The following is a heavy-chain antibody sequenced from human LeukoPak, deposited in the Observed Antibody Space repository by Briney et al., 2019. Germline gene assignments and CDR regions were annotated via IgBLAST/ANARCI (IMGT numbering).Heavy chain of an antibody. D-gene: IGHD3-22*01. Sequence: SETLSLTCSVSGDAITGSSYYWGWIRQPPGKGLEWIGSMYYSGSTYSNPSLKSRVTMSADTSKNQFSLKLSSVSAADTAVYYCPRQYYDNTGYYYFDYWGQGTLVTVSS. V-gene: IGHV4-39*01. CDR2: MYYSGST. CDR3: PRQYYDNTGYYYFDY. J-gene: IGHJ4*02. CDR1: GDAITGSSYY.